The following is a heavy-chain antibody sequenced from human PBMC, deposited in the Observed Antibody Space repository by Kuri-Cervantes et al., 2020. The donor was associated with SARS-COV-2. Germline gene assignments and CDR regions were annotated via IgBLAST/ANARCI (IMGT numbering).Heavy chain of an antibody. D-gene: IGHD3-9*01. CDR1: GYTFTSYG. CDR2: MNPNSGNT. CDR3: ARGRTILTGYYNDY. Sequence: ASVKVSCKASGYTFTSYGISWVRQATGQGLEWMGWMNPNSGNTGYAQKFQGRVTMTRNTSISTAYMELSSLRSEDTAVYYCARGRTILTGYYNDYWGQGTLVTVSS. V-gene: IGHV1-8*02. J-gene: IGHJ4*02.